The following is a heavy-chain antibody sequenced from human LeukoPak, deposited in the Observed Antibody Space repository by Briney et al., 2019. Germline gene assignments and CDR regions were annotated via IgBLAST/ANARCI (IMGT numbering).Heavy chain of an antibody. CDR3: ARGPGGTGDY. Sequence: SETLSLTCTVSGVSLSSGSYYWSWIRQRPEKGLGWIGRIYTSGRTNYNPSLKSRVTISVDTSNNQFSLKLSSVTAADTAVYYCARGPGGTGDYWGQGTLVTVSS. V-gene: IGHV4-61*02. D-gene: IGHD2-8*02. CDR1: GVSLSSGSYY. J-gene: IGHJ4*02. CDR2: IYTSGRT.